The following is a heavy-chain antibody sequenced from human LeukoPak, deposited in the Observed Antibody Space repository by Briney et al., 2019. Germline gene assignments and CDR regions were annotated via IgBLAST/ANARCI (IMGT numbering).Heavy chain of an antibody. CDR1: GYTFTSYY. D-gene: IGHD5-18*01. CDR2: INPSGGNT. J-gene: IGHJ5*02. Sequence: ASVNVSRKASGYTFTSYYMHWVRQAPGQGLEWMGIINPSGGNTNYAQKFQGRVTMTRDMSTSTVYMELSSLRSEDTAMYYCARALPHRRLMDTTMEQHWFDPWGQGTLVTVSS. CDR3: ARALPHRRLMDTTMEQHWFDP. V-gene: IGHV1-46*01.